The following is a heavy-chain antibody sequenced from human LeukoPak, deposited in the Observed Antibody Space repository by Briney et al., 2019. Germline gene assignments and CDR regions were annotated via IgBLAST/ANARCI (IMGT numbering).Heavy chain of an antibody. CDR3: ARDQYSGTYYASYYYGMDV. D-gene: IGHD1-26*01. J-gene: IGHJ6*02. V-gene: IGHV3-23*01. Sequence: GGSLRLSCAASGFSFTDYAMSWVRQAPARGPEWVSSIRGGGETFYADSVKGRFTISRDNSKNTLYLQMSSLRAEDTAVYYCARDQYSGTYYASYYYGMDVWGQGTTVIVSS. CDR1: GFSFTDYA. CDR2: IRGGGET.